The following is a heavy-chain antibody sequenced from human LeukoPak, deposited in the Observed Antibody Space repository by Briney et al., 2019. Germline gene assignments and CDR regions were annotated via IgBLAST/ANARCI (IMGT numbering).Heavy chain of an antibody. CDR1: GGTFSSYA. V-gene: IGHV1-69*04. D-gene: IGHD3-10*01. J-gene: IGHJ5*01. CDR2: IIPILGIA. CDR3: ARDGSGDHFKIFDS. Sequence: GSSVKVSCKASGGTFSSYAISWVRQAPGQGLEWMGRIIPILGIANYAQKFQGRVTITADKSTSTAYMELSSLRVEDTAVYYCARDGSGDHFKIFDSWGQGTRVIVSS.